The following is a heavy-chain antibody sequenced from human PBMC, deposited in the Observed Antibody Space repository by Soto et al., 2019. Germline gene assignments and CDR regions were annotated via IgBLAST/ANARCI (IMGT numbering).Heavy chain of an antibody. CDR1: GDSVSSNSAA. V-gene: IGHV6-1*01. J-gene: IGHJ6*02. Sequence: PSQTLSLTCVISGDSVSSNSAAWNWIRQSPSRGLEWLGRTYYRSKWYNDYAVSVKSRITINPDTSKNQCSLQPNSVTPEDTAVYYCARVVPYDFWSGYSRYGMDVWGQGTTVTVSS. CDR2: TYYRSKWYN. CDR3: ARVVPYDFWSGYSRYGMDV. D-gene: IGHD3-3*01.